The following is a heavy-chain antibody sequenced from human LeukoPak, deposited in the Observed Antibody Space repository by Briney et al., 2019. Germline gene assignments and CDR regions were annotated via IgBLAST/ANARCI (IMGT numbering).Heavy chain of an antibody. Sequence: ASETLSLTCAVYGGSFSGYYWSWIRQPPGKGLEWIGEINHSGSTNYNPSLKSRVTISVDTSKNQFSLKLSSVTAADTAVYYCARGSLYYYDSSGYYVFDYWGQGTLVTVSS. CDR2: INHSGST. V-gene: IGHV4-34*01. CDR1: GGSFSGYY. J-gene: IGHJ4*02. CDR3: ARGSLYYYDSSGYYVFDY. D-gene: IGHD3-22*01.